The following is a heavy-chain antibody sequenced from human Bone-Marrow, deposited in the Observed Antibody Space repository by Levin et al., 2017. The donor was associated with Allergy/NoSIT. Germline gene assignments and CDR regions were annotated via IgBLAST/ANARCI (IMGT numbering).Heavy chain of an antibody. V-gene: IGHV2-5*02. Sequence: TLSLTCTFSGFSLSTSGVGVAWIRQPPGTALEWLALIYWDDDERYSPSLKSRLTISKDTSKNQVVLTMTNMDPVDTATYYCAHRTCSGGDCYPTWFDYWGQGTLVTVSS. J-gene: IGHJ5*01. CDR2: IYWDDDE. CDR1: GFSLSTSGVG. CDR3: AHRTCSGGDCYPTWFDY. D-gene: IGHD2-21*01.